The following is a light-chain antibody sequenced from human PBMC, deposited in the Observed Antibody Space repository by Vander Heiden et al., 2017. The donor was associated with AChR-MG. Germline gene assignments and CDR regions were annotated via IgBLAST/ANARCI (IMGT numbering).Light chain of an antibody. CDR1: RSKIGSNS. CDR3: AAWDDSLSGWV. J-gene: IGLJ3*02. V-gene: IGLV1-47*01. CDR2: GNS. Sequence: QSVLPQPPSASGTPGQRATNACSGSRSKIGSNSGDWYQQLPETAPKHLIYGNSQRPSGVPDRFSGSKSGTSASLAISGLRSEDEADYYCAAWDDSLSGWVFGGGTKLTVL.